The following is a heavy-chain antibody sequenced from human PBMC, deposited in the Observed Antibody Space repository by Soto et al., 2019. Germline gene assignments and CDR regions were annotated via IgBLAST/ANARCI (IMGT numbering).Heavy chain of an antibody. CDR1: GFTFNNYW. J-gene: IGHJ4*02. V-gene: IGHV3-7*04. CDR3: ARVLPGYSGFEDYYDY. CDR2: IKEDGSEK. Sequence: GGSLRLSCVASGFTFNNYWMGWVRQAPGKGLEWVANIKEDGSEKYYVDSAKGRFTISRENAKNSLYLQMNSLRAGDTAVYYCARVLPGYSGFEDYYDYWGQGALVTVSS. D-gene: IGHD5-12*01.